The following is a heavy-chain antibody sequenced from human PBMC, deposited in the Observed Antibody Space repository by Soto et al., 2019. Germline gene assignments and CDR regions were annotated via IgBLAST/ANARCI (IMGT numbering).Heavy chain of an antibody. J-gene: IGHJ4*02. CDR3: ARIHIAMIVVVIDY. V-gene: IGHV4-31*03. D-gene: IGHD3-22*01. CDR1: GGSISSGGYY. Sequence: QVQLQESGPGLVKPSQTLPLTCTVSGGSISSGGYYWSWIRQHPGKGLEWIGYIYYSGSTYYNPSLKSRVTRSVDTSMNHFSLELSSVTAADTAVYYCARIHIAMIVVVIDYWGQGTLVTVSS. CDR2: IYYSGST.